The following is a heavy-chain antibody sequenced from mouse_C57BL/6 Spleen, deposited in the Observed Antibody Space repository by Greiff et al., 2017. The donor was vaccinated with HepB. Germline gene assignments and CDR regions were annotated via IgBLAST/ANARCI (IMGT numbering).Heavy chain of an antibody. CDR1: GFTFSDYG. CDR2: ISSGSSTI. J-gene: IGHJ3*01. CDR3: ATWFAY. V-gene: IGHV5-17*01. Sequence: EVKLVESGGGLVKPGGSLKLSCAASGFTFSDYGMHWVRQAPEKGLEWVAYISSGSSTIYYADTVKGRFTISRDNAKNNLFLQMTSLRSEDTAMYYCATWFAYWGQGTLVTVSA.